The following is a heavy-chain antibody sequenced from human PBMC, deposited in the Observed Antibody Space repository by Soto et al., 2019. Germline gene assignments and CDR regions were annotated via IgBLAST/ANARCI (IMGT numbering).Heavy chain of an antibody. CDR1: GFTFSNYW. J-gene: IGHJ6*03. CDR2: INSDGSVS. Sequence: EVKLVESGGGLVQPGGSLRLSCAASGFTFSNYWMYWVRQAPGQGLVWVSRINSDGSVSRYADSVKGRLTISRDNVKNTLYLQMNSLRGEDTAVYYCARGDCVGGSCSSLAGSFYYYMDVWGKGTTVTVFS. CDR3: ARGDCVGGSCSSLAGSFYYYMDV. V-gene: IGHV3-74*01. D-gene: IGHD2-15*01.